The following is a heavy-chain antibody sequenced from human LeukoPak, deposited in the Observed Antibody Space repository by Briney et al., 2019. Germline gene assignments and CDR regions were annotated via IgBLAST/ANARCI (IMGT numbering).Heavy chain of an antibody. J-gene: IGHJ4*02. CDR3: ARDFHYGDAIDY. D-gene: IGHD4-17*01. V-gene: IGHV3-48*04. CDR2: ISISSTTI. CDR1: GFTFSSYN. Sequence: GGSLRLSCAASGFTFSSYNMNWVRQAPGKGLEWVSYISISSTTIYYADSVKGRFTISRDNAKNTLFLQMNSLRAEDTAVYYCARDFHYGDAIDYWGQGTLVTVSS.